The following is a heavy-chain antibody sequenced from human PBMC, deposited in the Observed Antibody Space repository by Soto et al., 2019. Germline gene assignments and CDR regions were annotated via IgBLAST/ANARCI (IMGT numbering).Heavy chain of an antibody. CDR2: ISSSGSYI. V-gene: IGHV3-21*01. Sequence: GGSLRLSCAASGFTFSSYSMNWVRQAPGKGLEWVSSISSSGSYIYYADSVKGRFTISRDNAKNSLYLQMNSLRAEDTAVYYCARGTFYYDSNAYYGYLGQGTVVTVS. D-gene: IGHD3-22*01. CDR1: GFTFSSYS. CDR3: ARGTFYYDSNAYYGY. J-gene: IGHJ4*02.